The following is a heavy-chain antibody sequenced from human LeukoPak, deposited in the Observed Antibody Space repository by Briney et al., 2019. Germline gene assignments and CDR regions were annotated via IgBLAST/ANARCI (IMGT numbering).Heavy chain of an antibody. V-gene: IGHV4-61*01. CDR1: GGSVSSGSYY. D-gene: IGHD6-19*01. J-gene: IGHJ4*02. CDR3: ARGGIAVAGTDFDY. Sequence: SETLSLTCTVSGGSVSSGSYYWSWIRQPPGKGLEWIGYIYYSGSTNYNPSLKSRVTMSVDTSKNQFSLKLSSVTAADTAVYYCARGGIAVAGTDFDYWGQGTLVTVSS. CDR2: IYYSGST.